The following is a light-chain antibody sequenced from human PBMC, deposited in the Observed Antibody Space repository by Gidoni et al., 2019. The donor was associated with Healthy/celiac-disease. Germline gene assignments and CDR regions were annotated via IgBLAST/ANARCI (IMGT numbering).Light chain of an antibody. CDR1: SSDVGSYNL. J-gene: IGLJ2*01. V-gene: IGLV2-23*02. CDR2: EVS. CDR3: CSYTGSSTLV. Sequence: QSALTQPASVSGSPDQSITISCTGTSSDVGSYNLVSWYQQHPGKAPKLMIYEVSKRPSGVSNRFSGSKSGNTASLTISGLQAEDEADYYCCSYTGSSTLVFGGGTKLTVL.